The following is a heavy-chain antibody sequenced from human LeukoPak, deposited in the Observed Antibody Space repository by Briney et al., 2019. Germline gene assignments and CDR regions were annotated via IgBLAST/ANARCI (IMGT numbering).Heavy chain of an antibody. J-gene: IGHJ4*02. V-gene: IGHV3-7*04. D-gene: IGHD3-10*01. CDR2: IRHGGSAK. CDR3: ARDYYASGTYDY. CDR1: GFTFGGYW. Sequence: PGESLRLSCAASGFTFGGYWMTWVRQAPGKGLEWVANIRHGGSAKNYVDSVKGRFTISRDNAENSLCLQMNSLRAEDTAVYYCARDYYASGTYDYWGQGTLVTVSS.